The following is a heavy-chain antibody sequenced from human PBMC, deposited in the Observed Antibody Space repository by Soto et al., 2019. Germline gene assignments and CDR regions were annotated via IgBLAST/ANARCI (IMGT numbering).Heavy chain of an antibody. CDR2: IYYSGST. CDR1: GGSISSYY. J-gene: IGHJ6*02. CDR3: ARAWFGDYYYGMDV. Sequence: SETLSLTCTVSGGSISSYYWSWIRQSPGKGLEWIGYIYYSGSTYYNPSLKSRVTISVDTSKNQFSLKLSSVTAADTAVYYCARAWFGDYYYGMDVWGQGTTVTVSS. V-gene: IGHV4-59*08. D-gene: IGHD3-10*01.